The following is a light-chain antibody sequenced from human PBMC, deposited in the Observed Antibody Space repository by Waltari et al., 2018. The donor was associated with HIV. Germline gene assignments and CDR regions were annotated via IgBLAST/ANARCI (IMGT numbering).Light chain of an antibody. CDR3: SSYTISSTLV. CDR1: SSDVGGYNY. V-gene: IGLV2-14*01. Sequence: QSALPQPASVSGSPGQSITISCTGTSSDVGGYNYVYWYQQHPGKAPKLMIYDVSTRPSGVSNRFSGSKSSNTASLTISGLQAEDEADYYCSSYTISSTLVLGGGTKLTVL. J-gene: IGLJ2*01. CDR2: DVS.